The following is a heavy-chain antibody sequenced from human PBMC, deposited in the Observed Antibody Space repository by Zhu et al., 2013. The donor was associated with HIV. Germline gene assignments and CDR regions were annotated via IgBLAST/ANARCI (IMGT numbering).Heavy chain of an antibody. Sequence: QIHLVQSGAEVKKPGASVRVSCKTSGYTFVNYDINWVRQTPGQGLEWMGWMNPYTGGTNYAQKFQGRVTMTRDTSINTAYMELSRLKSDDTAVYYCARADRVVVDYWGQGTLVTVSS. D-gene: IGHD2-21*01. J-gene: IGHJ4*02. CDR3: ARADRVVVDY. CDR2: MNPYTGGT. CDR1: GYTFVNYD. V-gene: IGHV1-2*02.